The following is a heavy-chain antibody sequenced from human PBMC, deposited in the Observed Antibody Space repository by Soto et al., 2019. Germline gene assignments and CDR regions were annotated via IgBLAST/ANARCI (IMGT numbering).Heavy chain of an antibody. V-gene: IGHV4-31*03. J-gene: IGHJ5*02. CDR2: IFYSGST. D-gene: IGHD2-15*01. Sequence: QVQLQESGPGLVKPSQTLSLTCSVSGGSIVSDDYYWNWIRQHPGKGLEWIGYIFYSGSTYYNPSLKSRVSISVDTSKSQFSLKLSSVTAADTAVYYCTRSNTRGYCSGGNGWFDPWGQGTLVTVSS. CDR3: TRSNTRGYCSGGNGWFDP. CDR1: GGSIVSDDYY.